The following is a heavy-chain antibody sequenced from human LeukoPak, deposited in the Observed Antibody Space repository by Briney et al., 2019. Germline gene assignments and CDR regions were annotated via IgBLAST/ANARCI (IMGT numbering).Heavy chain of an antibody. CDR1: GFTFSSYW. CDR3: ARDHDFWSGAYYGMDV. J-gene: IGHJ6*02. D-gene: IGHD3-3*01. Sequence: GGSLRLSCAASGFTFSSYWMHWVRQAPGKGLVWVSHMNSDGSSTSYADSVKGRFTISRDNSKNTLYLQMNSLRAEDTAVYYCARDHDFWSGAYYGMDVWGQGTTVTVSS. V-gene: IGHV3-74*01. CDR2: MNSDGSST.